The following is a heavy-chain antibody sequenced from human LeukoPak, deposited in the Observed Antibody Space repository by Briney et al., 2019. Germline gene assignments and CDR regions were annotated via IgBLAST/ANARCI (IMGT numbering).Heavy chain of an antibody. D-gene: IGHD1-14*01. CDR3: AKSSGNNPLDY. Sequence: GESLKISFKGSGXSFTNYWINWVRQMPGKGLEWMGRIDPSDSYTNYSPSFQGHVTISTDKSINTAYVQWSSLKASDTAMYYCAKSSGNNPLDYWGQGTLVTVSS. V-gene: IGHV5-10-1*01. CDR2: IDPSDSYT. CDR1: GXSFTNYW. J-gene: IGHJ4*02.